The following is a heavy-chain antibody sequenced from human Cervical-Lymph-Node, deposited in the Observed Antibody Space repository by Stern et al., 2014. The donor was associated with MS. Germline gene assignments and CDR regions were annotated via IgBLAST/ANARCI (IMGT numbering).Heavy chain of an antibody. D-gene: IGHD6-6*01. CDR2: IIPIFGTA. Sequence: VQLEESGAEVKKPGSSVKVSCKASGGTFNTNVISWVRQAPGQGLEWMGGIIPIFGTALYAQKFQGRVTITANESTRPVYMALSSLRSEDRAVYYCARAAYSTSSYNYWGQGTLVIVSS. CDR3: ARAAYSTSSYNY. V-gene: IGHV1-69*01. J-gene: IGHJ4*02. CDR1: GGTFNTNV.